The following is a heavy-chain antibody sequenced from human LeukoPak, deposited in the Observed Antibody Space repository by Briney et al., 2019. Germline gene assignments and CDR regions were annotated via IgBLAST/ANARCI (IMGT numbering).Heavy chain of an antibody. CDR3: ARACSSATCSFDY. D-gene: IGHD2-2*01. Sequence: SETLSLTCTVSGGSISTYYWSWLRQPPGKGLEWIGYISYSGSTNYNPSLKTLKSRVTFSLNTSKNQFSLTLSSVTAADTAVYYCARACSSATCSFDYWGQGTLVTVSS. J-gene: IGHJ4*02. CDR2: ISYSGST. V-gene: IGHV4-59*08. CDR1: GGSISTYY.